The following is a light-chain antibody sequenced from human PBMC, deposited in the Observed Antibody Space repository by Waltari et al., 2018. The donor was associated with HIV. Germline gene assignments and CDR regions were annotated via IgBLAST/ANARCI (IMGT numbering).Light chain of an antibody. CDR2: GPS. CDR1: QSVPNSY. V-gene: IGKV3-20*01. Sequence: EIVLTQSPGTLSLSPGERATLSCRASQSVPNSYLAWYQQRPGRAPRLLIYGPSTRATGIPDRFSGGGSGTDFTLTISRLEPEDFAVFYCQQYGGSPITFGQGTRLEIK. CDR3: QQYGGSPIT. J-gene: IGKJ5*01.